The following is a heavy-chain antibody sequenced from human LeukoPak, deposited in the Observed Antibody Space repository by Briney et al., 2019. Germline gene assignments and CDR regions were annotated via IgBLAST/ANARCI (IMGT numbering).Heavy chain of an antibody. V-gene: IGHV4-38-2*02. CDR1: GYSISSGFY. CDR3: ARGSYSDYVVNY. Sequence: KPSETLSLTCTVSGYSISSGFYWGWIRQPPGKGLEWIGTFYHSGSTHYNPSLKSRVTISVDTSKNQLSLKLSSVTVADTAVYFCARGSYSDYVVNYWGQGILVTVSS. D-gene: IGHD4-11*01. J-gene: IGHJ4*02. CDR2: FYHSGST.